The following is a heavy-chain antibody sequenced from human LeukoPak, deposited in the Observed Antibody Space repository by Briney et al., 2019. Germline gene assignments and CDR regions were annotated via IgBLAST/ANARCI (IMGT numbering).Heavy chain of an antibody. Sequence: SETLSLTCTVSGGSISSGGYYWSWIRQHPGKGLEWIGYIYYSGSTYYNPSLKSRVTISVDTSKNQFSLKLSSVTAADTAVYYCARSDSGSYYGLNAFDIWGQGTMVTVSS. CDR3: ARSDSGSYYGLNAFDI. CDR1: GGSISSGGYY. CDR2: IYYSGST. V-gene: IGHV4-31*03. D-gene: IGHD1-26*01. J-gene: IGHJ3*02.